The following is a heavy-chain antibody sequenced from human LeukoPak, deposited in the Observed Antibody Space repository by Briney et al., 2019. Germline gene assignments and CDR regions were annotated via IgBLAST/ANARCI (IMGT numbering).Heavy chain of an antibody. V-gene: IGHV4-61*02. CDR2: IYTSGST. J-gene: IGHJ4*02. D-gene: IGHD1-26*01. Sequence: PSETLSLTCTVSGGSISSSSYYWSWIRQPAGKGLEWIGRIYTSGSTNYNPSLKSRVTMSVDTSKNRFSLKLNSVTAADTAVYYCAREGSGSYYRGLDYWGQGTLVTVSS. CDR1: GGSISSSSYY. CDR3: AREGSGSYYRGLDY.